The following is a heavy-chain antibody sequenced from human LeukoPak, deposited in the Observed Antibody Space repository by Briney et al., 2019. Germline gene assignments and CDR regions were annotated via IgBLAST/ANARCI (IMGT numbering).Heavy chain of an antibody. Sequence: SVKVSCKASGGTFSSYAISWVRQAPGQGLERMGGIIPIFGTANYAQKFQGRVTITADESTSTAYMELSSLRSEDTAVYYCARSPTMDIVVVPAAPHYYYGMDVWGQGTTATVSS. CDR3: ARSPTMDIVVVPAAPHYYYGMDV. J-gene: IGHJ6*02. D-gene: IGHD2-2*03. V-gene: IGHV1-69*13. CDR1: GGTFSSYA. CDR2: IIPIFGTA.